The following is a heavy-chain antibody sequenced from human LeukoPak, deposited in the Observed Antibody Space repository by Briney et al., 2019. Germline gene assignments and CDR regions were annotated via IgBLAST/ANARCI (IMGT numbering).Heavy chain of an antibody. J-gene: IGHJ4*02. CDR2: IYPGDSDT. V-gene: IGHV5-51*01. D-gene: IGHD5-12*01. CDR3: ARSPKNVAYNNGLDYFDF. CDR1: GYSFTSYW. Sequence: GESLKISCKGSGYSFTSYWIGWVRQMPGKGLEWMGIIYPGDSDTRYSPSFQGQVTISADKSISTAYLQWSSLKASDTAMFYCARSPKNVAYNNGLDYFDFWGQGTLVTVSS.